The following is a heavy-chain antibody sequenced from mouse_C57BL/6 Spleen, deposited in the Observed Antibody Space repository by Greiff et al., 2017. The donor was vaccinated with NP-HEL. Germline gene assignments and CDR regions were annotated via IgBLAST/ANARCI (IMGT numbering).Heavy chain of an antibody. J-gene: IGHJ2*01. D-gene: IGHD1-1*01. CDR1: GFTFSSYA. CDR3: ARDSSYPLDY. V-gene: IGHV5-4*01. CDR2: ISDGGSYT. Sequence: EVKLVESGGGLVKPGGSLKLSCAASGFTFSSYAMSWVRQTPEKRLEWVATISDGGSYTYYPDTVKGQFTIARDNAKNNLYLQMSHLKSEDTAVYYCARDSSYPLDYWGQGTTLTVSS.